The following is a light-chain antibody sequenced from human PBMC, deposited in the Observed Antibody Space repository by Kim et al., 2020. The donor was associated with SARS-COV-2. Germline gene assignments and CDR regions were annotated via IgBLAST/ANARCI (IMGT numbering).Light chain of an antibody. CDR2: KAS. CDR1: QSISSW. J-gene: IGKJ1*01. Sequence: DIQMTQSPSTLSASVGDRVTITCRASQSISSWLAWYQQNPGKAPKLLIYKASSLERGVPSRFSGSGSGTEFTLTISSLQPDDFATYYCQQYNSYSWTFGQGTKVDIK. CDR3: QQYNSYSWT. V-gene: IGKV1-5*03.